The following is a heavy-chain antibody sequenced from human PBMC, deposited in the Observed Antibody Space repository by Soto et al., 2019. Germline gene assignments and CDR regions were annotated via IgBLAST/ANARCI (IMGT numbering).Heavy chain of an antibody. J-gene: IGHJ5*02. CDR2: IYPGDSDT. V-gene: IGHV5-51*01. D-gene: IGHD3-22*01. CDR3: ARVPRDSSGYYQLNWFDP. Sequence: XESLTISCKGSGDSFTSYWIGWVRQMPGKGLEWMGIIYPGDSDTRYSPSFQGQVTISADKSISTAYLQWSSLKASDTAMYYCARVPRDSSGYYQLNWFDPWGQGTLVTVSS. CDR1: GDSFTSYW.